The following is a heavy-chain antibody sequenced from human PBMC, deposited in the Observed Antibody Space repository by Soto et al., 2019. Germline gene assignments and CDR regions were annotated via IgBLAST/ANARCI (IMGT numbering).Heavy chain of an antibody. Sequence: GGSLRLSCSASGFTFSSYAMHWVRQAPGKGLEYVSAISSNGGSTYYADSVKGRFTISRDNSKNTLYLQMSSLRAEDTAVYYCVKDRAYYYDSSGYSGYFDYWGQGTLVTVSS. CDR2: ISSNGGST. CDR1: GFTFSSYA. CDR3: VKDRAYYYDSSGYSGYFDY. D-gene: IGHD3-22*01. J-gene: IGHJ4*02. V-gene: IGHV3-64D*08.